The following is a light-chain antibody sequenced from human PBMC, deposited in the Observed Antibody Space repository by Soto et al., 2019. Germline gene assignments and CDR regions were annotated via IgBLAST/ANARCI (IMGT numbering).Light chain of an antibody. CDR2: GAS. CDR1: QSVNTN. J-gene: IGKJ2*01. Sequence: EIVMTQSPATLSVSPGESATLTCRASQSVNTNLAWYQQKPGRAPRLLIHGASTRATGIPARFSGSGSGTEVTLNISSLQSEDFAVYYCHKYYNWPPHTFGQGTKLEIK. V-gene: IGKV3-15*01. CDR3: HKYYNWPPHT.